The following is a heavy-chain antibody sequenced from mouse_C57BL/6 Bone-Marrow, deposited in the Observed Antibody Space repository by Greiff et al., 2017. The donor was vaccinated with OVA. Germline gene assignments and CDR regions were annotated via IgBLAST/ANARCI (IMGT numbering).Heavy chain of an antibody. CDR2: IRLKSDNYTT. CDR3: TSITTVVATRYFDY. CDR1: GFTFSNYW. V-gene: IGHV6-3*01. J-gene: IGHJ2*02. D-gene: IGHD1-1*01. Sequence: EVMLVESGGGLVQPGGSMKLSCVASGFTFSNYWMNWVRQAPEKGLEWVAQIRLKSDNYTTHYAESGKGRFTISRDESKSSVYLQMNNLSAEDTGIYYCTSITTVVATRYFDYGGQGTSLTVSS.